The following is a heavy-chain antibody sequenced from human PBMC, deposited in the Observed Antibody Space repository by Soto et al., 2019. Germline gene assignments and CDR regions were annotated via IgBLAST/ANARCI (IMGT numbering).Heavy chain of an antibody. CDR2: SDYSGTA. J-gene: IGHJ4*02. Sequence: SETLSLTCTVSYGSISVSNVFWVWVRHPPGKGLEWIGNSDYSGTAYFNPSLGTRVTFPVDTSKNQFSLTLYSVTAADTAVYYCARTTGRHLDFWGQGILVTVSS. CDR3: ARTTGRHLDF. D-gene: IGHD4-4*01. V-gene: IGHV4-39*01. CDR1: YGSISVSNVF.